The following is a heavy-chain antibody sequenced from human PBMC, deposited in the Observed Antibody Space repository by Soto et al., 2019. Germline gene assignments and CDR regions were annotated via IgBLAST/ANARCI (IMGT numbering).Heavy chain of an antibody. J-gene: IGHJ4*02. D-gene: IGHD3-10*01. CDR1: GYTFTSYA. CDR3: XXXXFGELLDY. CDR2: INAGNGNT. V-gene: IGHV1-3*01. Sequence: QVQLVQSGAEVKKPGASVKVSCKASGYTFTSYAMHWVRQAPGQRLEWMGWINAGNGNTKYSQKFQGRVTITRDTXXXXXXXXXXXXXXXXXXVXXXXXXXFGELLDYWGQGTLVTVSS.